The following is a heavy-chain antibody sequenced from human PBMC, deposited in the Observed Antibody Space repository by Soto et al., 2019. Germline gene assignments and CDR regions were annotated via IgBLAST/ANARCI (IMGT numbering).Heavy chain of an antibody. Sequence: QVQLQESGPGLVRPSETLSLTCTVSSGSISNSYWSWIRQSPGKGLEWIGYIYSSGSTNYNPSLKSRVTISVDTSKNQFSLKLSSLIAADTAVYYCARHSPPFFYGSGPWDVWGRGTTVTVSS. CDR3: ARHSPPFFYGSGPWDV. V-gene: IGHV4-59*08. D-gene: IGHD3-10*01. CDR2: IYSSGST. CDR1: SGSISNSY. J-gene: IGHJ6*02.